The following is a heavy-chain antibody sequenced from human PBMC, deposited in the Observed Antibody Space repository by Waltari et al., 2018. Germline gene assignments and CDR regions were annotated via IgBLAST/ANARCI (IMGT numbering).Heavy chain of an antibody. CDR2: ISQSGTT. D-gene: IGHD3-9*01. Sequence: QMLLQQWGAGLLKHSETLSLTCSLSGGSFLDYDWGWIRQPRGKGLEWIGQISQSGTTTSNPSLRRRVSLSLDASQKRFGLKMTSVSASDSAIFYCVRVTQVWLRGFYHPYMDVWGRGTTVIVSS. CDR1: GGSFLDYD. CDR3: VRVTQVWLRGFYHPYMDV. J-gene: IGHJ6*03. V-gene: IGHV4-34*02.